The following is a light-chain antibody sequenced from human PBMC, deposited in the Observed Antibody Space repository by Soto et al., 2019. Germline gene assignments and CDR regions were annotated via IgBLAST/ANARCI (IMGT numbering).Light chain of an antibody. CDR2: GAS. CDR1: QSVSSSY. V-gene: IGKV3-20*01. J-gene: IGKJ1*01. CDR3: QQYTG. Sequence: EIVLTQSPGTLSLSPGERATLSCRASQSVSSSYLAWYQQKPGQAPRLLIYGASSRATGIPGRFSGSGSGTDFTFTISRLEPEDFAVYYCQQYTGFGQGTKVEIK.